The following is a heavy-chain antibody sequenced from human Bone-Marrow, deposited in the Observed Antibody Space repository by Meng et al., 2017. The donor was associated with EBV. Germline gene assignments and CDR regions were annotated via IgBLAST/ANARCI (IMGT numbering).Heavy chain of an antibody. CDR2: LIPMSDAP. CDR1: GGSFRSDA. J-gene: IGHJ4*02. CDR3: ASESGRGFTPDY. D-gene: IGHD3-10*01. V-gene: IGHV1-69*01. Sequence: QVQWGPSGAEVKKPGSSVKVSCKTSGGSFRSDAISWVRQAPGQGLEWMGGLIPMSDAPHYAQKFQGRVTITADESTSTHYMDLSGLRSEDTAVYYCASESGRGFTPDYWGQGTLVTASS.